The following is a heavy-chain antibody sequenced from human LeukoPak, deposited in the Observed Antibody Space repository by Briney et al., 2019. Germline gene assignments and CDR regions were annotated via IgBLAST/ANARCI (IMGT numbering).Heavy chain of an antibody. CDR3: ARGGYCSSTSCYPLGY. CDR2: IYHSGST. V-gene: IGHV4-30-2*01. J-gene: IGHJ4*02. Sequence: PSETLSLTCTVSGGSISSGGYYWSWIRQPPGKGLEWIGYIYHSGSTYYNPSLKSRVTISVDRSRNQFSLKLSSVTAADTAVYYCARGGYCSSTSCYPLGYWGQGTLVTVSS. D-gene: IGHD2-2*01. CDR1: GGSISSGGYY.